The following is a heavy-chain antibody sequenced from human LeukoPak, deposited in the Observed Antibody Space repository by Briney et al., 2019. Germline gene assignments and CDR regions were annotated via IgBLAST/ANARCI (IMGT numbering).Heavy chain of an antibody. J-gene: IGHJ4*02. Sequence: PGGSLRLSCAASEFTFSSNSMSWVRQAPGKGLEWVANIKKDGSEKYYVDSVKGRFTISRDNAKNSLYLQMNTLRAEDTAVYYCARELGYDFWSGYSIDYWSQATLVTVSS. CDR2: IKKDGSEK. CDR3: ARELGYDFWSGYSIDY. D-gene: IGHD3-3*01. V-gene: IGHV3-7*01. CDR1: EFTFSSNS.